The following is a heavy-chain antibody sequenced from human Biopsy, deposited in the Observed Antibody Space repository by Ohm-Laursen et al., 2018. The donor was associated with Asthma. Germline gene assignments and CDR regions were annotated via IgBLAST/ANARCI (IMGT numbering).Heavy chain of an antibody. CDR3: ARGKTWGRSYYFDY. CDR2: IFFDGSNK. D-gene: IGHD6-6*01. J-gene: IGHJ4*02. Sequence: SLRLSCSAPGFTFHNYVMHWVRQAPGKGLEWVAGIFFDGSNKYYADSVKGRFTISRDNSKGTLYLQVNSLRGDDTAVYYCARGKTWGRSYYFDYWGQGTLVTVSS. V-gene: IGHV3-30-3*01. CDR1: GFTFHNYV.